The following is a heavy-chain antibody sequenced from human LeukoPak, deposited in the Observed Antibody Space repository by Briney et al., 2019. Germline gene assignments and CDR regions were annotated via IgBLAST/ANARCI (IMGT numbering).Heavy chain of an antibody. CDR3: ARAHCSSTICYGPYYYYYYYMDV. Sequence: GGSLRLSCAASGFTFSNYELNWVRQAPGKGLEWVSFIYSGGSTYYADSVKGRFIISRDNSKNTVYLQMNSLRAEDTAVYYCARAHCSSTICYGPYYYYYYYMDVWGKGTTVTISS. V-gene: IGHV3-66*01. J-gene: IGHJ6*03. CDR1: GFTFSNYE. D-gene: IGHD2-2*01. CDR2: IYSGGST.